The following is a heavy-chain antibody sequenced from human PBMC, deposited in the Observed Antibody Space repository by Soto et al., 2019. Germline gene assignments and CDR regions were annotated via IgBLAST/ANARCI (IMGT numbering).Heavy chain of an antibody. CDR1: SDSISSYS. CDR2: IYYSGIT. Sequence: QVQLQESGPGLVKPSETLSLTCTVSSDSISSYSWNWIRQPPGKGLEWIGYIYYSGITNYNPSLKSRVTISVDTSKNQFSLELTSVTAADTAVYYCARQVRGDYGGYYSYYMDVWGKGTTVTVS. J-gene: IGHJ6*03. V-gene: IGHV4-59*08. CDR3: ARQVRGDYGGYYSYYMDV. D-gene: IGHD4-17*01.